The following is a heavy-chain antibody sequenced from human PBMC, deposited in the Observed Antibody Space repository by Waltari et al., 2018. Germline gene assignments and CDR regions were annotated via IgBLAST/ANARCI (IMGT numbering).Heavy chain of an antibody. D-gene: IGHD6-6*01. CDR1: GGSISSYY. Sequence: QVQLQESGPGLVKPSETLSLTCTVSGGSISSYYWSWIRQPPGKGLEWIGYIYYSGSTNYNPSLKSRVTISVDTSKNQFSLKLSSVTAADTAVYYCARETWGSSGWFDPWGQGTLVTVSS. V-gene: IGHV4-59*01. J-gene: IGHJ5*02. CDR3: ARETWGSSGWFDP. CDR2: IYYSGST.